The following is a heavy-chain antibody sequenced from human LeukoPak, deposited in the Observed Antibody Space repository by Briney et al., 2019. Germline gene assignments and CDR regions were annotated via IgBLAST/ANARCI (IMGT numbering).Heavy chain of an antibody. V-gene: IGHV3-30*04. D-gene: IGHD3-10*01. CDR1: GFTFSSYA. Sequence: GGSLRLSCAASGFTFSSYAMHWVRQAPGKGLEWVAVISYDGSSKYYADSVKGRFTISRDNSKNTLYLQMNSLRAEDTAVYYCARDVGYYYGSGSYSYYYGMDVWGKGTTVTVSS. CDR3: ARDVGYYYGSGSYSYYYGMDV. CDR2: ISYDGSSK. J-gene: IGHJ6*04.